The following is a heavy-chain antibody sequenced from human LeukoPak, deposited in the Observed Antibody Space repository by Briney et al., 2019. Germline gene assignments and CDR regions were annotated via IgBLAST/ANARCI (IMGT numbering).Heavy chain of an antibody. D-gene: IGHD2-8*01. CDR3: ARGWDIVLMVYATPNGMDV. CDR2: ISSSSSYI. V-gene: IGHV3-21*01. CDR1: GFTFSSYS. J-gene: IGHJ6*02. Sequence: GGSLRLSCAASGFTFSSYSMNWVRQAPGKGLEWVSSISSSSSYIHYADSVKGRFTISRDNAKNSLYLQMNSLRAEDTAVYYCARGWDIVLMVYATPNGMDVWGQGTTVTVSS.